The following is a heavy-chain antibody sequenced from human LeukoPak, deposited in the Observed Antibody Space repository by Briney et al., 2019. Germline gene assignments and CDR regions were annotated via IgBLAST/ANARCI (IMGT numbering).Heavy chain of an antibody. CDR1: GFPFSTYG. Sequence: PGGSLRLSCAASGFPFSTYGMHWVRQAPGKGLEWVAFIRYNGSNKYYADSVKGRFTISRDNSKNALYLQMNSLRAEDTAMYCSGELSIRGQGTLVTVSS. D-gene: IGHD3-10*01. V-gene: IGHV3-30*02. CDR3: GELSI. CDR2: IRYNGSNK. J-gene: IGHJ4*02.